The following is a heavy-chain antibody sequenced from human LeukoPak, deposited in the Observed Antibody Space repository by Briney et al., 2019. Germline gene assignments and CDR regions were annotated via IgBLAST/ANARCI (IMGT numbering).Heavy chain of an antibody. V-gene: IGHV3-23*01. CDR2: INGSGGST. CDR3: AKGGGLRFDP. Sequence: GGSLRLSCVASGFTFSTYAMSWVRQAPGKGLEWVSDINGSGGSTHYADSVKGRFTISRDNAKNTLYLQMNSLRVEDTAVYYCAKGGGLRFDPWGQGTLVTVSS. CDR1: GFTFSTYA. J-gene: IGHJ5*02.